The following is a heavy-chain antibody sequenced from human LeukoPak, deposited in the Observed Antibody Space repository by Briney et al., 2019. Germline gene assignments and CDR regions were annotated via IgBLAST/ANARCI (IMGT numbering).Heavy chain of an antibody. CDR2: INPNSGGT. CDR1: GYTFTGYY. D-gene: IGHD6-19*01. J-gene: IGHJ4*02. Sequence: ASVKVSCKASGYTFTGYYMHWVRQAPGQGLGWMGRINPNSGGTNYAQKFQGRVTLTRDTSISTAYMELSRLRSDDTAVYYCARENGYSSGFDYWGQGTLVTVSS. V-gene: IGHV1-2*06. CDR3: ARENGYSSGFDY.